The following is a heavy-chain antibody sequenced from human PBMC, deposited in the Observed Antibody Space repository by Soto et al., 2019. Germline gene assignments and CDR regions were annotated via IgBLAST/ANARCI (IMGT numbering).Heavy chain of an antibody. D-gene: IGHD2-2*01. CDR3: AGLKHSQIVSDPADRGSHWFDP. V-gene: IGHV4-30-4*01. CDR2: IYYSGSA. J-gene: IGHJ5*02. Sequence: QVRLQESGPGLVKPSQTLSLTCTVSGGCMRSDNYFWSWIRQPPGKGLEWIGYIYYSGSAYYNPSLERRITMSVDTSKKQFSLKLTSVTAADTAIYYCAGLKHSQIVSDPADRGSHWFDPWGQGALVTVSS. CDR1: GGCMRSDNYF.